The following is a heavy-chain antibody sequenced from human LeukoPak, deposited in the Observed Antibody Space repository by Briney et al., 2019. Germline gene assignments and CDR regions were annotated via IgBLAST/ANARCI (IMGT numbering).Heavy chain of an antibody. CDR3: ARGALDYDILTGYSYYFDY. D-gene: IGHD3-9*01. CDR1: GYTFTSYD. J-gene: IGHJ4*02. V-gene: IGHV1-8*03. Sequence: ASVKVSCKASGYTFTSYDINWVRQATGQGLEWMGWMNPNSGNTGYAQKFQGRVTITRNTSISTAYMELSSLRSEDTAVYYCARGALDYDILTGYSYYFDYWGQGTLVTVSS. CDR2: MNPNSGNT.